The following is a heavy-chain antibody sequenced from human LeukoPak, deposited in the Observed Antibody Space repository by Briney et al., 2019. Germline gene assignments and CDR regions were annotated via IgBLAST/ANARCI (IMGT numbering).Heavy chain of an antibody. J-gene: IGHJ4*02. CDR1: GYTFTSYW. Sequence: GESLKISCKGSGYTFTSYWIGWLRQMPGKGLEWMGIIYPGDSKSKYNPSLQGQVTISADKSISTAYLQWSSLKASDTAIYYCARIEGSTFDYWGQGTLVTVSS. V-gene: IGHV5-51*01. CDR2: IYPGDSKS. CDR3: ARIEGSTFDY.